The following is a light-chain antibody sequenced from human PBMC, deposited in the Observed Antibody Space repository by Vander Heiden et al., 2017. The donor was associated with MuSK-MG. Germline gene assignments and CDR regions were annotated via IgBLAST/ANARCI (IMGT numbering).Light chain of an antibody. CDR3: CSCAGTSTSVV. CDR1: RNNIGGYNH. J-gene: IGLJ2*01. CDR2: DVT. Sequence: QSALTPPRPVSGSPGQAVTISCTGTRNNIGGYNHVSWYHQHPGKAPKLLIFDVTERPSGVPDRFSGSKSGNTASLTISGLQPEDEADYYCCSCAGTSTSVVFGGGTRLTVL. V-gene: IGLV2-11*01.